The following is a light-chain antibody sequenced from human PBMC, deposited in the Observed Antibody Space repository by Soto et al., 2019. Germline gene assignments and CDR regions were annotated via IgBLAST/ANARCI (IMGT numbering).Light chain of an antibody. CDR3: KYYNREPQLI. CDR1: ENVGNN. Sequence: VLTQSPATLSLSPGEAATLSCGATENVGNNLSWYQQRPGQAPRLLIYGSSTRAAGVPPRFSGSGSGTEFTLTISSLQSDDFGFYYCKYYNREPQLIFGGGTKLEI. J-gene: IGKJ4*01. CDR2: GSS. V-gene: IGKV3-15*01.